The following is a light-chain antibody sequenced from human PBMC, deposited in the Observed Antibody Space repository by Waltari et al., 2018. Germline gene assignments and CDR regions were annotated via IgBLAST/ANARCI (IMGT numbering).Light chain of an antibody. J-gene: IGKJ1*01. V-gene: IGKV4-1*01. CDR1: QSVLYNSNNKNY. CDR2: WAS. Sequence: DIVMTQSPDSLTVSLGERATLNCKSSQSVLYNSNNKNYLAWYQQKPGQPPKLLIYWASTRESGVPDRFSGSGSGTDFTLTISSLQAEDVAVYYCQKYYSTPRTFGQGTKVEIK. CDR3: QKYYSTPRT.